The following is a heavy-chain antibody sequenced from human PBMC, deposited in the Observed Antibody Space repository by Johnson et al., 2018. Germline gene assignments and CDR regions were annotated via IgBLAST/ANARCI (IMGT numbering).Heavy chain of an antibody. J-gene: IGHJ6*02. V-gene: IGHV3-49*05. CDR3: TRRTYDYYDSSGYYSSLWYYGMDV. CDR2: IRSKAYGGTT. D-gene: IGHD3-22*01. Sequence: VQLQESGGGLVKPGRSLRLSCTASGFTFGDYAMSWFRQAPGKGLEWVGFIRSKAYGGTTEYAASVKGRFTISRDDSKSIAYLQMNSLKTEDTAVYYCTRRTYDYYDSSGYYSSLWYYGMDVWGQGTTVTVSS. CDR1: GFTFGDYA.